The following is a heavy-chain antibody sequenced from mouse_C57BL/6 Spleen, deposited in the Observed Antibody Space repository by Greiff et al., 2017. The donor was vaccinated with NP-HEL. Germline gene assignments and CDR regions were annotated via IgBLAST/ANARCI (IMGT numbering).Heavy chain of an antibody. V-gene: IGHV1-82*01. CDR2: IYPGDGDT. CDR1: GYAFSSSW. J-gene: IGHJ1*03. Sequence: VQRVESGPELVKPGASVKISCKASGYAFSSSWMNWVKQRPGKGLEWIGRIYPGDGDTNYNGKFKGKATLTADKSSSTAYMQLSSLTSEDSAVYFCADWDGDWYFDVWGTGTTVTVSS. CDR3: ADWDGDWYFDV. D-gene: IGHD4-1*01.